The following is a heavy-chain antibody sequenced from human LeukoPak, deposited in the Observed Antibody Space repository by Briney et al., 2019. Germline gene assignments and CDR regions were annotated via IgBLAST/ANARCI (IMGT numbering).Heavy chain of an antibody. D-gene: IGHD5-12*01. CDR2: INHSGST. CDR3: VRLVGGDIDY. J-gene: IGHJ4*02. CDR1: GGSFSGYY. Sequence: SETLSLTCAVYGGSFSGYYWSWIRQPPGKGLEWIGEINHSGSTNYNPSLKSRVTISVDTSKNQFSLQLNSVTPEDTAVYYYVRLVGGDIDYWGQGTLVTVSS. V-gene: IGHV4-34*01.